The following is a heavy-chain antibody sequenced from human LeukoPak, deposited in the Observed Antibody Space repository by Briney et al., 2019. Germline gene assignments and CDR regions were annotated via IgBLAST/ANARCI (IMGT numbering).Heavy chain of an antibody. D-gene: IGHD6-13*01. CDR3: AKGVSSSWSSYDY. CDR2: ISWNSFTI. J-gene: IGHJ4*02. Sequence: GGSLRLSCAASGFTLDDYAMHWVRHAPGKGLEWVSGISWNSFTIGYADSVKGRFTISRDNGKNSLYLQMNSLRAEDTALYYCAKGVSSSWSSYDYWGQGTLVTVSS. CDR1: GFTLDDYA. V-gene: IGHV3-9*01.